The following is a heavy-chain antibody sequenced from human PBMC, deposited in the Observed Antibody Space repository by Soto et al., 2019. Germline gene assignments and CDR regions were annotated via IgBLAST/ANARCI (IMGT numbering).Heavy chain of an antibody. J-gene: IGHJ5*02. D-gene: IGHD2-21*02. Sequence: QVQLVQSGAEVKKPGASVKVSCKASGYSFTNYGITWVRQAPGQGLEWMGWISVNNGNTNYAQNLQGRVTMTTDTSTNTAYMELRSLRSDDTAVYYCARVRFAGRYCGGDCSLVSWGQGTLVTVSS. CDR3: ARVRFAGRYCGGDCSLVS. V-gene: IGHV1-18*01. CDR2: ISVNNGNT. CDR1: GYSFTNYG.